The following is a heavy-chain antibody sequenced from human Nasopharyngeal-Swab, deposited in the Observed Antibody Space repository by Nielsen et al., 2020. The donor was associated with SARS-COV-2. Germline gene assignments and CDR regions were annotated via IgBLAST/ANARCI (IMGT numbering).Heavy chain of an antibody. CDR3: ARENYYDSSGYYKGIDY. J-gene: IGHJ4*02. V-gene: IGHV1-3*01. CDR1: GYTFTSYA. D-gene: IGHD3-22*01. Sequence: ASVKVSCKASGYTFTSYAMHWVRQAPGQRIEWMGWINAGNGNTKYSQKFQGRVTITRDTSASTAYMELSSLRSEDTAVYHCARENYYDSSGYYKGIDYWGQGTLVTVSS. CDR2: INAGNGNT.